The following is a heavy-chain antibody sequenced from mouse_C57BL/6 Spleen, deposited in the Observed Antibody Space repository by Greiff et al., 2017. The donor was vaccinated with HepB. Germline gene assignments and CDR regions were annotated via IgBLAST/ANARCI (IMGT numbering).Heavy chain of an antibody. CDR1: GFTFSDYG. CDR2: ISSGSSTI. J-gene: IGHJ4*01. CDR3: AKTTVVALDY. Sequence: EVKLQESGGGLVKPGGSLKLSCAASGFTFSDYGMHWVRQAPEKGLEWVAYISSGSSTIYYADTVKGRFTISRDNAKNTLFLQMTSLRSEDTAMYYCAKTTVVALDYWGQGTSVTVSS. D-gene: IGHD1-1*01. V-gene: IGHV5-17*01.